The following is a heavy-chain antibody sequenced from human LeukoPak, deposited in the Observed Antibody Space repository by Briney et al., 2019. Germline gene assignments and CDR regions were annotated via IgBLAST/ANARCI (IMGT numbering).Heavy chain of an antibody. CDR1: GFTFSSYS. Sequence: GGSLRLSCAASGFTFSSYSMNWARQAPGKGLEWVSSISSSSSYIYYADSVKGRFTISRDNAKNSLYLQMNSLRAEDTAVYYCARGGYSYGGTFYWGQGTLVTVSS. J-gene: IGHJ4*02. V-gene: IGHV3-21*01. CDR2: ISSSSSYI. D-gene: IGHD5-18*01. CDR3: ARGGYSYGGTFY.